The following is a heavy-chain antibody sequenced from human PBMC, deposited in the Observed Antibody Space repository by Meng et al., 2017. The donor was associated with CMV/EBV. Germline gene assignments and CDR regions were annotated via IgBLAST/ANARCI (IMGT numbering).Heavy chain of an antibody. CDR2: IYYSGST. J-gene: IGHJ6*02. D-gene: IGHD4-17*01. CDR3: ARVYGDYADNYYYYGMDV. Sequence: LRLSCTVSGGSISSYYWSWIRQPPGKGLEWIGYIYYSGSTNYHPSLKSRVTISVDTSKNQFSLKLSSVTAADTAVYYCARVYGDYADNYYYYGMDVWGQGTTVTVSS. CDR1: GGSISSYY. V-gene: IGHV4-59*01.